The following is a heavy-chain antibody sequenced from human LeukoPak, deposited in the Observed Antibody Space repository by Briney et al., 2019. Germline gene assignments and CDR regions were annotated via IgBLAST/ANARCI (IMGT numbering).Heavy chain of an antibody. CDR1: GFTFSSCW. CDR2: IKEDGSEK. V-gene: IGHV3-7*01. D-gene: IGHD5-18*01. Sequence: GGSLRLSCAASGFTFSSCWMNWVRQAPGKGLEWVASIKEDGSEKYYVDSVKGRFTISRDNAKNSLYLQMNSLRAEDTAVYYCAKERYSYGPYFDYWGQGTLVTVSS. J-gene: IGHJ4*02. CDR3: AKERYSYGPYFDY.